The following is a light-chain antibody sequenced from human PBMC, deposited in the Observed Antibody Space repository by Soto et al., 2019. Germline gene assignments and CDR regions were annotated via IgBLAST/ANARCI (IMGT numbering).Light chain of an antibody. CDR2: DES. CDR3: QQYGSSGT. V-gene: IGKV3-11*01. Sequence: ELVLTQSPATLSLSPGERCTPSCRASQSVSSYLAWYQQKPGQSPRLLIYDESNRATGIPARFSGSGSGTDFTLTISSLEPEDFAVYYCQQYGSSGTFGQGTQVEIK. J-gene: IGKJ1*01. CDR1: QSVSSY.